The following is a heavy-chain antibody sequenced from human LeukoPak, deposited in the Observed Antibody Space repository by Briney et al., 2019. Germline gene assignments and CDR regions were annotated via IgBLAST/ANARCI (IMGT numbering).Heavy chain of an antibody. V-gene: IGHV3-48*03. CDR3: ARDLFRELRPFDY. D-gene: IGHD1-26*01. CDR1: GFTFSSYE. J-gene: IGHJ4*02. Sequence: GGSLRLSCAASGFTFSSYEMNWVRQAPGKGLEWVSYISSSGSTIYYADSVKGRLTISRDNAKNSLYLQMNSLRAEDTAVYYCARDLFRELRPFDYWGQGTLVTVSS. CDR2: ISSSGSTI.